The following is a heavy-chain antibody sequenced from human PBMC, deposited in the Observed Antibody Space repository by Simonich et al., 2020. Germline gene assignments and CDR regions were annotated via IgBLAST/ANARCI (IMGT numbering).Heavy chain of an antibody. V-gene: IGHV3-21*01. CDR3: ARDVDTAMVFDY. Sequence: EVQLVESGGGLVKPGGSLRLSCAASGFTFSSYSMNWVRQAPEKGLEWVLSICRRISYINYADSVKGRFTISRDNAKNSLYLQMNSLRAEDTAVYYCARDVDTAMVFDYWGQGTLVTVSS. J-gene: IGHJ4*02. D-gene: IGHD5-18*01. CDR2: ICRRISYI. CDR1: GFTFSSYS.